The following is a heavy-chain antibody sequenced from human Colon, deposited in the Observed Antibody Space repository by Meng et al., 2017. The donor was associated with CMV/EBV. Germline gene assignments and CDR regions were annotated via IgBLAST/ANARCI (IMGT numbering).Heavy chain of an antibody. CDR3: SKDLAVQ. Sequence: HVQLVQSGTEVKKPGASVKVSYKPSGYTFTSYYMHWVRQDPGKGLEWVAVIWYDGSNKYYADSVKGRFTISRDNSKNTLYLQTNSLRAEDMAVYYCSKDLAVQWGQATLVTVSS. D-gene: IGHD1-1*01. J-gene: IGHJ4*02. V-gene: IGHV3-33*06. CDR2: IWYDGSNK. CDR1: GYTFTSYY.